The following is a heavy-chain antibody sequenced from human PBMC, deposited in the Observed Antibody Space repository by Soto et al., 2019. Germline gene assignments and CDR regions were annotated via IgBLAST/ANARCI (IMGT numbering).Heavy chain of an antibody. CDR3: ARVPKYSSSWYSLSPTMPIDY. CDR2: IYYSGST. D-gene: IGHD6-13*01. Sequence: PSETLSLTCTVSGGSISSSSYYWGWIRQPPGKGLEWIGSIYYSGSTYYNPSLKSRVTMTTDTSTSTAYMELRSLRSDDTAVYYCARVPKYSSSWYSLSPTMPIDYWGQGTLVTVSS. CDR1: GGSISSSSYY. J-gene: IGHJ4*02. V-gene: IGHV4-39*02.